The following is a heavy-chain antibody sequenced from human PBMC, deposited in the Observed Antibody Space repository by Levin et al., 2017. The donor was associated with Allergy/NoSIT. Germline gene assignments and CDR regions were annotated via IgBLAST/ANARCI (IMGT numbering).Heavy chain of an antibody. V-gene: IGHV3-23*01. D-gene: IGHD3-16*01. CDR1: GFTFNTYA. CDR3: ARRLITTTIGMDY. Sequence: PGGSLRLSCVASGFTFNTYAMCWVRQTAGQGLEWVAVISSGSGSLTYYADSVRGRFAISRDNSKNTVYLQMNSLRDDDTALYYCARRLITTTIGMDYWGQGTLVTVSP. J-gene: IGHJ4*02. CDR2: ISSGSGSLT.